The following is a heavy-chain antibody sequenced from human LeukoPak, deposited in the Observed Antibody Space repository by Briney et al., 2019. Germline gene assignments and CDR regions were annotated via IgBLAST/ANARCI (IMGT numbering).Heavy chain of an antibody. J-gene: IGHJ4*02. Sequence: ASVKVSCKVSGYTFTDYYMHWVQQAPGKGLEWMGLVDPEDGETIYAEKFQGRVTITADTATDTAYMELSSLRSEDTAVYYCATLDGSGSYYPTHWGQGTLVTVSS. CDR1: GYTFTDYY. CDR2: VDPEDGET. V-gene: IGHV1-69-2*01. D-gene: IGHD3-10*01. CDR3: ATLDGSGSYYPTH.